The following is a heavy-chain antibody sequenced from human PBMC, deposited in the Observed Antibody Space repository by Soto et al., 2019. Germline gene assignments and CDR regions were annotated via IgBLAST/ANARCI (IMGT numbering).Heavy chain of an antibody. Sequence: GASVKVSCKASGYTFTSYGISWVRQAPGQGLEWMGWISAYNGNTNYAQKLQGRVTMTTDTSTSTAYMELRSLRSDDTAVYYCARLDIVVVVAAKADYWGQGTLVTVSS. CDR2: ISAYNGNT. D-gene: IGHD2-15*01. V-gene: IGHV1-18*01. CDR3: ARLDIVVVVAAKADY. CDR1: GYTFTSYG. J-gene: IGHJ4*02.